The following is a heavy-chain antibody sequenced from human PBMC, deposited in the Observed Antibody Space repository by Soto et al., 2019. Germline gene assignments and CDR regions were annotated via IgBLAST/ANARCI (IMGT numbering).Heavy chain of an antibody. CDR2: INHSVSS. CDR3: ARGGWYGDYERRLRFEY. V-gene: IGHV4-34*01. J-gene: IGHJ4*02. Sequence: SEPLSVTWAVYFGSFSGYYWSLIPQHPCKVLECIGEINHSVSSNYNPSLKSRVTISVDTSKNQFSLKLSSVTAADTAVYYCARGGWYGDYERRLRFEYWGQGTLVTVSS. CDR1: FGSFSGYY. D-gene: IGHD4-17*01.